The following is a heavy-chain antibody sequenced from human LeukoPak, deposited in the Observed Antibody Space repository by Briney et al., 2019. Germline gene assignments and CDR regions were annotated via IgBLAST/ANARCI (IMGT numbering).Heavy chain of an antibody. Sequence: GGSLRLSCAASGFTFSSYAMHWVRQAPGKGLEWVAVISYDGSNKYYADSVKGRFTISRDNSKNTLYLQMNSLRAEDTAVYYCARDNVLSGYYDSSGFLGYFDYWGQGTLVTVSS. CDR3: ARDNVLSGYYDSSGFLGYFDY. CDR1: GFTFSSYA. CDR2: ISYDGSNK. D-gene: IGHD3-22*01. V-gene: IGHV3-30-3*01. J-gene: IGHJ4*02.